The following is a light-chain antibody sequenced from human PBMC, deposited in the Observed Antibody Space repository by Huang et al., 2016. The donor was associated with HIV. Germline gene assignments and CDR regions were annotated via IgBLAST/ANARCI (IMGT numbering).Light chain of an antibody. CDR2: GAA. V-gene: IGKV3-15*01. CDR1: QSVGSD. Sequence: EIVMTQSPATLSVSHGNRAPLFCRASQSVGSDLSWYQQKPGHAPSLLIYGAATRATSIPARFSGSGSGTDVTLTISSLQSEDFAVYYCQQYNNWPLAFGGGTKVEIK. CDR3: QQYNNWPLA. J-gene: IGKJ4*01.